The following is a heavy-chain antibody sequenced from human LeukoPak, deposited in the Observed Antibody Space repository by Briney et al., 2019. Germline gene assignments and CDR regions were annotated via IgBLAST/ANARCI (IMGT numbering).Heavy chain of an antibody. CDR3: ARRGFGATIGYYYMDV. V-gene: IGHV5-51*01. J-gene: IGHJ6*03. CDR1: GYSFTNYW. D-gene: IGHD1-26*01. CDR2: IYPGDSTT. Sequence: GESLKISWKGSGYSFTNYWIGGVRQMPGKGLGWMGIIYPGDSTTRYRPSFRGDVTISADKSISTAYLQWSSLKASDTAIYYCARRGFGATIGYYYMDVWGKGTTVTVS.